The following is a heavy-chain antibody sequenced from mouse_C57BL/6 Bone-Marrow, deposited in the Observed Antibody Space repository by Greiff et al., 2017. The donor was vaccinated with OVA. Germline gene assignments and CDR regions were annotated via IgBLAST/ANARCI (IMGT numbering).Heavy chain of an antibody. D-gene: IGHD1-1*01. Sequence: VQRVESGAELARPGASVKLSCKASGYTFTSYGISWVKQRTGQGLEWIGEIYPRSGTTYYNEKFKGKATLTADKSSSTAYMELLSLTSEDSAVYFCAPYYYGSPFAYWGQGTLVTVSA. CDR3: APYYYGSPFAY. J-gene: IGHJ3*01. CDR1: GYTFTSYG. CDR2: IYPRSGTT. V-gene: IGHV1-81*01.